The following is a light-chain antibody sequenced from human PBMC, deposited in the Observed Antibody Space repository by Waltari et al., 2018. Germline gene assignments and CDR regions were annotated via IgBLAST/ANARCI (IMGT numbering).Light chain of an antibody. CDR2: DVS. CDR3: CSFAGSHTYVV. J-gene: IGLJ2*01. Sequence: QSALTQLRSVSGSPGQSVTISCTGTSSDVGGYNYVSWYQQHPGKAPKLMIYDVSKRPSGVPDRFSGSKSGNTASLTISGLQTEDEADYYCCSFAGSHTYVVFGGGTKLTVL. CDR1: SSDVGGYNY. V-gene: IGLV2-11*01.